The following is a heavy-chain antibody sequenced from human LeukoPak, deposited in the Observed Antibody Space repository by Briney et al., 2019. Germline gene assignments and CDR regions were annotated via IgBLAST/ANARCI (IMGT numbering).Heavy chain of an antibody. Sequence: ASVKVSCKASGYTFTSYAMHWVRQAPGQRLEWMGWINAGNGNTKYSQKFQGRVTITRDTSASTTYMELSSLRSEDTAVYYCARSQWLAPGYYYYGMDVWGQGTTVTVSS. J-gene: IGHJ6*02. D-gene: IGHD6-19*01. V-gene: IGHV1-3*01. CDR1: GYTFTSYA. CDR2: INAGNGNT. CDR3: ARSQWLAPGYYYYGMDV.